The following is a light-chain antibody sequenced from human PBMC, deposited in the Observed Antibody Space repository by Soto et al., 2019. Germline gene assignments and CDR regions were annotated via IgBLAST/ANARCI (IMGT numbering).Light chain of an antibody. J-gene: IGKJ4*01. CDR2: AAS. CDR3: QQYGSSVLT. Sequence: EIVLMESPDPRSLSPGERATLSCRASQSVSTNSLAWYQQKPGQAPRPLIYAASSRATGTPDRFSGSGSGTEFTLIISRLEPEDFAVYYCQQYGSSVLTFGGGTKVDI. CDR1: QSVSTNS. V-gene: IGKV3-20*01.